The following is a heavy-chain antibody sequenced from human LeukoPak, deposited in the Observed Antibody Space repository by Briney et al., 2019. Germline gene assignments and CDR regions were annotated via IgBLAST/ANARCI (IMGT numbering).Heavy chain of an antibody. J-gene: IGHJ4*02. V-gene: IGHV4-59*01. CDR2: IYYSGST. CDR1: GGSISSYY. Sequence: SETLSLTCTFSGGSISSYYWSWIRQPPGKGLEWIGYIYYSGSTNYNTSLKSRVTISVDTSKNQFSLKLSSVTAADTAVYYCARGGRYSSGWYGMNYWGQGTLVTVSS. D-gene: IGHD6-19*01. CDR3: ARGGRYSSGWYGMNY.